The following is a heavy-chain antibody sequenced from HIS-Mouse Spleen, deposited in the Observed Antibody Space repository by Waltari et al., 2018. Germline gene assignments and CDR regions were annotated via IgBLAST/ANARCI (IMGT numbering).Heavy chain of an antibody. V-gene: IGHV3-23*01. Sequence: EVQLLESGGGLVQPGGSLRLSCSASGFTFTSFAMSWIRRAPGKGLEWVSAISGSGGSTYYADSVKGRFTISRDNSKNTLYLQMNSLRAEDTAVYYCAKDCLGGSYFFDYWGQGTLVTVSS. CDR2: ISGSGGST. CDR1: GFTFTSFA. D-gene: IGHD1-26*01. J-gene: IGHJ4*02. CDR3: AKDCLGGSYFFDY.